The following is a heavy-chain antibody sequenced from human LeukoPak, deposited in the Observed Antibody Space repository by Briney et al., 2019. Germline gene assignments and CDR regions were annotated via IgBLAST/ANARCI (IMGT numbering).Heavy chain of an antibody. CDR1: GFTVSSNY. CDR2: IYSGGNT. V-gene: IGHV3-66*02. J-gene: IGHJ4*02. CDR3: ARWGSPIPSDY. D-gene: IGHD2-15*01. Sequence: GGSLRLSCAASGFTVSSNYMSWVRQAPGKGLEWVSVIYSGGNTYYADSVKGRFTISRDNSKNTLYLQMNSLRAEDTAVYYCARWGSPIPSDYWGQGTLVTVSS.